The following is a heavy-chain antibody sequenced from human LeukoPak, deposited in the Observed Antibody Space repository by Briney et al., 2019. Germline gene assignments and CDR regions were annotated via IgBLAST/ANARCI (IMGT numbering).Heavy chain of an antibody. Sequence: ASVKLSCKASGYTFINNYMHWVRQAPGQGLEWMGVITPSGGTTTYAHKFQGRVTTTRDTSTSTVYMDPSSLRSEDTAVYYCARAYNWHDGGIDFWGQGTLVTVSS. D-gene: IGHD1-20*01. J-gene: IGHJ4*02. CDR3: ARAYNWHDGGIDF. CDR1: GYTFINNY. CDR2: ITPSGGTT. V-gene: IGHV1-46*01.